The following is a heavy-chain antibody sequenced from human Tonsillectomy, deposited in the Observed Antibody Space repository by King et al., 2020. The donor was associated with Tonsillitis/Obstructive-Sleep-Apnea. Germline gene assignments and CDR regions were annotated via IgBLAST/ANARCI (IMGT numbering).Heavy chain of an antibody. Sequence: VQLVESGGGLVKPGGSLRLSCAASGFTFSSYSMNWVRQAPGKGLEWVSSISSSSSYIYYADSVKGRFTISRDNAKNSLYLQMNSLRAEDTAVYYCARGPLIAAHYYYYGMDVWGQGTTVTVSS. CDR1: GFTFSSYS. V-gene: IGHV3-21*01. CDR3: ARGPLIAAHYYYYGMDV. CDR2: ISSSSSYI. D-gene: IGHD6-13*01. J-gene: IGHJ6*02.